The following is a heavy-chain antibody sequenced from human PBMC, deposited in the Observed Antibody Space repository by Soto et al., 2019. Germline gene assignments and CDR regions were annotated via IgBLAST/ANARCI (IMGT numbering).Heavy chain of an antibody. Sequence: SVKVSCKASGGTSSSYAISWVRQAPGQGLEWMGGIIPIFGTANYAQKFQGRVTITADESTSTAYMELSSLRSEDTAVYYCARDQDTAMVTGYYYYGMDVWGQGTTVTVSS. J-gene: IGHJ6*02. V-gene: IGHV1-69*13. CDR3: ARDQDTAMVTGYYYYGMDV. CDR1: GGTSSSYA. CDR2: IIPIFGTA. D-gene: IGHD5-18*01.